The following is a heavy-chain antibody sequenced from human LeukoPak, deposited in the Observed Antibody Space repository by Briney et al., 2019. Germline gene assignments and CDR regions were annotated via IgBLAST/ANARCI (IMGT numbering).Heavy chain of an antibody. CDR2: IYYSGST. J-gene: IGHJ4*02. D-gene: IGHD7-27*01. CDR3: AINWGTDYFDY. CDR1: GGSISSSSYY. Sequence: SETLSLTCTVSGGSISSSSYYWGWIRQPPGKGLEWIGSIYYSGSTYYNPSLKSRVTISVDTSKNQFSLKLSSVTAADTAVYYCAINWGTDYFDYWGQRTLVTVSS. V-gene: IGHV4-39*01.